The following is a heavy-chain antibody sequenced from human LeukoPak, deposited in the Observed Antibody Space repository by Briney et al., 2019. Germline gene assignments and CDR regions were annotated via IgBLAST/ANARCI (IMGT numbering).Heavy chain of an antibody. Sequence: ASVKVSCKTSGYIFTTYAIHWVRQATGRGLEWMVLINAGSRHTRYSQRFQGRVTITRDTSANTAYMELSSLRFEDTAVYYCARGIVVKPSANWFDPWGQGTPVTVSS. V-gene: IGHV1-3*01. CDR3: ARGIVVKPSANWFDP. CDR2: INAGSRHT. J-gene: IGHJ5*02. CDR1: GYIFTTYA. D-gene: IGHD2-2*01.